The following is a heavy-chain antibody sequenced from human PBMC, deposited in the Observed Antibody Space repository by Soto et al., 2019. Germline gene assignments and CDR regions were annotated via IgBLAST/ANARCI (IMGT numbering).Heavy chain of an antibody. CDR1: GGSFSGCY. V-gene: IGHV4-34*01. J-gene: IGHJ2*01. CDR2: INHSGST. D-gene: IGHD3-10*01. CDR3: ARGRGDGYNQDWYFDL. Sequence: SETLSLTCAVYGGSFSGCYWNWIRQPPGKGLEWIGEINHSGSTNYNPSLKSRVSISVGTSSNQFSLKLSSVTAADTAVYYCARGRGDGYNQDWYFDLWGRGTLVTASS.